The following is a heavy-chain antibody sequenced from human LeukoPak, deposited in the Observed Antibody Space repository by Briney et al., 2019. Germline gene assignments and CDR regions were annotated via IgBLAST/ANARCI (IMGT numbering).Heavy chain of an antibody. CDR3: ATQRRCSGGSCYAFDY. V-gene: IGHV1-69*05. CDR1: GGTFSSYA. D-gene: IGHD2-15*01. J-gene: IGHJ4*02. CDR2: IIPIFGTA. Sequence: ASVKVSCKASGGTFSSYAISWVRQAPGQGLEWMGRIIPIFGTANYAQKFQGRVTITTDESTSTAYMGLSSLRSEDTAVYYCATQRRCSGGSCYAFDYWGQGTLVTVSS.